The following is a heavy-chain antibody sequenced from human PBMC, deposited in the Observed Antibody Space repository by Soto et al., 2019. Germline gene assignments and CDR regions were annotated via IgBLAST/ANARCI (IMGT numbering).Heavy chain of an antibody. J-gene: IGHJ3*01. CDR1: SFTFSDAW. D-gene: IGHD4-4*01. Sequence: EVPLVESGGGLVRPGGSLRLSCAASSFTFSDAWMNWVRQAPGKGLEWVGRIKNKPAGGTTDYAAPVKGRFTISRXDSKNTLYLLMNSLKSEDTAVYYCTTDAYWGLQWRWGQGTMVTVSS. CDR3: TTDAYWGLQWR. V-gene: IGHV3-15*07. CDR2: IKNKPAGGTT.